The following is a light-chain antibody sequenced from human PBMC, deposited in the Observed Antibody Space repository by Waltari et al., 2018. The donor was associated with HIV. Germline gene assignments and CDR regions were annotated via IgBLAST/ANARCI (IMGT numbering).Light chain of an antibody. Sequence: SYELPQPPSVSVSPGQTARITCSGVLPYIYPFLYQQKSGQAPVVVIYEAYKRPSGIPERFSGSRSGAMAILTISGAQVEDEGDYYCYSTDSSGRGVFGGGTKLTVL. CDR3: YSTDSSGRGV. CDR1: LPYIY. V-gene: IGLV3-10*01. CDR2: EAY. J-gene: IGLJ3*02.